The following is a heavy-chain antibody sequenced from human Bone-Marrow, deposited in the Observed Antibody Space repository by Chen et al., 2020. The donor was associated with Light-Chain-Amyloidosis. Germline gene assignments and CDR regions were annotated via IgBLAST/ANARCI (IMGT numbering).Heavy chain of an antibody. CDR3: ATRRDGYNFDY. CDR2: IYPDDSDA. CDR1: GYTFPNYW. V-gene: IGHV5-51*01. Sequence: EVQLEQSGPEVKKPGESLKISCKGSGYTFPNYWIGWVRQMPGKGLEWMGVIYPDDSDAIYSPSFEGQVTISADKSITTAYLQWRSLKASDTAMYYCATRRDGYNFDYWGQGTLVTFSS. J-gene: IGHJ4*02. D-gene: IGHD5-12*01.